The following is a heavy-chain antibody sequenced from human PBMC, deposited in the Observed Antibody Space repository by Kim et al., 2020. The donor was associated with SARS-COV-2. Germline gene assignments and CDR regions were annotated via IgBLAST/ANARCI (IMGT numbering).Heavy chain of an antibody. Sequence: GGSLRLSCAASEFKFESYSMNWVRQAPGKGLEWIAYISGSGSTILYADSVRGRFIISRDNAKNSLYLQMNSLRDDDTALYYCARDLDSGGYFWFFSSWG. CDR2: ISGSGSTI. CDR3: ARDLDSGGYFWFFSS. V-gene: IGHV3-48*02. CDR1: EFKFESYS. D-gene: IGHD1-26*01. J-gene: IGHJ5*01.